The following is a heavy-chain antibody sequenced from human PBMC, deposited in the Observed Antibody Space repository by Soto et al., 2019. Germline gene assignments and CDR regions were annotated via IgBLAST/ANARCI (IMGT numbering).Heavy chain of an antibody. J-gene: IGHJ4*02. CDR3: VRDSSGAGDY. D-gene: IGHD6-25*01. CDR2: IRERALSYST. Sequence: PGGSLRLSCAASGFTFSDHRMDWVRQAPGKGLEWLGRIRERALSYSTEYAASVKARFTISRDDSRNSLYLQMNSLITEDTALYYCVRDSSGAGDYLRQGILVTVSS. CDR1: GFTFSDHR. V-gene: IGHV3-72*01.